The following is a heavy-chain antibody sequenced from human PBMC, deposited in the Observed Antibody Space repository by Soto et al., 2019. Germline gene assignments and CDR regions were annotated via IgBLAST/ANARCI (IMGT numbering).Heavy chain of an antibody. CDR2: IIPIFGTA. Sequence: QVQLVQSGAEVKKPGSSVKVSCKASGGTFSSYAISWVRQAPGQGLEWMGGIIPIFGTANYAQKFQGRVTITADESTSTAYMEVSSLRSEDTAVYYWARAVVQRGPTVVTPGWYFDLWGRGTLVTVSS. CDR3: ARAVVQRGPTVVTPGWYFDL. CDR1: GGTFSSYA. D-gene: IGHD4-17*01. V-gene: IGHV1-69*01. J-gene: IGHJ2*01.